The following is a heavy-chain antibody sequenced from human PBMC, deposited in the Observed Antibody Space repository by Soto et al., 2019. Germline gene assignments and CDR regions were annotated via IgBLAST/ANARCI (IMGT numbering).Heavy chain of an antibody. CDR3: ARARGYCSSTSCSDYMDV. J-gene: IGHJ6*03. CDR1: GCNFDDYC. Sequence: GGSMRLSCAASGCNFDDYCMSWVRQDTGKGLEWVSGINWNGGSTGYADSVKGRFTISRDNAKNSLYLQMNSLRAEDTALYHCARARGYCSSTSCSDYMDVWGKGTTVTVSS. V-gene: IGHV3-20*01. D-gene: IGHD2-2*01. CDR2: INWNGGST.